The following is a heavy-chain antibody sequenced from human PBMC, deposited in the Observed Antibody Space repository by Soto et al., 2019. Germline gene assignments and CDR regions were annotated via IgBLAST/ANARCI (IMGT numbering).Heavy chain of an antibody. V-gene: IGHV4-59*12. CDR2: IYYSGST. D-gene: IGHD1-26*01. J-gene: IGHJ4*02. CDR1: GGSISSYY. CDR3: ARDPARGGGSYLGYFDY. Sequence: SETLSLTCTVSGGSISSYYWSWIRQPPGKGLEWIGYIYYSGSTNYNPSLKSRVTISVDTSMNQFSLTLTSVTAADTAVYYCARDPARGGGSYLGYFDYWGQGTPVPVSS.